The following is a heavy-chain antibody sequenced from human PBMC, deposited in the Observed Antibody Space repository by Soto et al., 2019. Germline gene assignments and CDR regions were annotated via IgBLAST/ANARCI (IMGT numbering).Heavy chain of an antibody. CDR1: GFTFSSYW. CDR3: ARHTPLAVAGSGTGKVYYYYYGMDV. J-gene: IGHJ6*02. V-gene: IGHV3-7*01. CDR2: IKQDGSEK. D-gene: IGHD6-19*01. Sequence: GGSLRLSCAASGFTFSSYWMSWVRQAPGKGLEWVANIKQDGSEKYYVDSVKGRFTISRDNAKNSLYLQMNSLRAEDTAVYYCARHTPLAVAGSGTGKVYYYYYGMDVWGQGTTVTVSS.